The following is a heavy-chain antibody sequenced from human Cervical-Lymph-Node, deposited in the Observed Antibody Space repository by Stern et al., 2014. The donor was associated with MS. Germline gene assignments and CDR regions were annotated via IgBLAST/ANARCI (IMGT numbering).Heavy chain of an antibody. V-gene: IGHV3-30*03. D-gene: IGHD5/OR15-5a*01. CDR1: GFTFSSYD. CDR3: ATSQRFRRWGRY. Sequence: VQLVESGGGVVQPGRSLRLSCAASGFTFSSYDMHWVRQAPGKGLEWVAVISYDGSNKYYADSVKGRFTISRDNSKNTLYLQMNSLRAEDAAVYYCATSQRFRRWGRYWGLGTLVTVSS. CDR2: ISYDGSNK. J-gene: IGHJ4*02.